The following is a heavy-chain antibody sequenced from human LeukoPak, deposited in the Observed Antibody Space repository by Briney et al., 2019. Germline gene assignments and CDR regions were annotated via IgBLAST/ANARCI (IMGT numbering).Heavy chain of an antibody. CDR3: AKAWFGEGSGGGFDY. Sequence: GRSLRLSCSASGFTFSSYAMHWVRQAPGKGLEYVSAISSKGGSTYYADSVKGRFTISRDNSKNSLYLQMNSLRTEDTALYYCAKAWFGEGSGGGFDYWGQGTLVTVSS. J-gene: IGHJ4*02. V-gene: IGHV3-64*04. CDR2: ISSKGGST. CDR1: GFTFSSYA. D-gene: IGHD3-10*01.